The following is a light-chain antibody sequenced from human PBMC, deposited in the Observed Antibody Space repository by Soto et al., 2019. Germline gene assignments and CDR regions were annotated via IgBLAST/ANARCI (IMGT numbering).Light chain of an antibody. CDR2: LNSDGSH. J-gene: IGLJ2*01. CDR3: QTWGSGIVV. Sequence: QPVLTQSPSASASLGASVKLTCTLSSGHSNYAIAWHQQQSEKGPRYLMKLNSDGSHSKGDGIPDRFSCSSSGAERYLTTSSLQSEDEADYYCQTWGSGIVVFGGGTKLTVL. V-gene: IGLV4-69*01. CDR1: SGHSNYA.